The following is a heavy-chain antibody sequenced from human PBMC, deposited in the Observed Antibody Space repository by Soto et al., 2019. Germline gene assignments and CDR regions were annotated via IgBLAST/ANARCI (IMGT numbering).Heavy chain of an antibody. CDR2: IRSKAYGGTT. CDR1: GFTFGDYA. D-gene: IGHD1-1*01. J-gene: IGHJ3*02. V-gene: IGHV3-49*03. CDR3: TRAKLQRYNWNDGGVDAFDI. Sequence: GGSLRLSCTASGFTFGDYAMSWFRQAPGKGLEWVGFIRSKAYGGTTEYAASVKGRFTISRDDSKSIAYLQMNSLKTEDTAVYYCTRAKLQRYNWNDGGVDAFDIWGQGTMVTVSS.